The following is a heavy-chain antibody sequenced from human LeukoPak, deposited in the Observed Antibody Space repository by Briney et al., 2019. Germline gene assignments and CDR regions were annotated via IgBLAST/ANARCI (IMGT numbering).Heavy chain of an antibody. CDR1: GEPISSYY. J-gene: IGHJ4*02. CDR3: AGGDYDFWSGNWRFDT. CDR2: VYYNGNT. V-gene: IGHV4-59*01. D-gene: IGHD3-3*01. Sequence: ASETLSLTCLVSGEPISSYYWSWIRQAPGGGPEYIGNVYYNGNTNYNPSLKSRVAISVDASKNQFSLKVDSVTTADTAVYYCAGGDYDFWSGNWRFDTWGQGTLVTVSS.